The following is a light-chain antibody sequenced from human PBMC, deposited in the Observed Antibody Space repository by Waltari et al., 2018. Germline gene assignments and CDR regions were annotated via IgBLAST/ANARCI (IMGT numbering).Light chain of an antibody. CDR2: EVS. V-gene: IGLV2-8*01. Sequence: QSALTQPPSASGSPGQSGTIPCTRTSSYVRRYNSVPCYQQHPGKAPKLMIYEVSKRPSVVPDRFSGSKSGNTASLTVSGLQAEDEADYYCSSYAGSNNLVFGGGTKLTVL. CDR3: SSYAGSNNLV. J-gene: IGLJ2*01. CDR1: SSYVRRYNS.